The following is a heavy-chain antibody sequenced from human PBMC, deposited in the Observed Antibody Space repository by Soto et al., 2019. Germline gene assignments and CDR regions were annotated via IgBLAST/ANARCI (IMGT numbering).Heavy chain of an antibody. CDR2: FDPEDGGT. V-gene: IGHV1-24*01. CDR1: GSTLTELS. D-gene: IGHD3-16*01. CDR3: ASPGVYVYHYSYGLDV. J-gene: IGHJ6*02. Sequence: QVQLVQSGAEVKKPGASVKVSCKVSGSTLTELSMHWVRQAPGKGLEWMGGFDPEDGGTFYAQKFKGRVTMPEDTSAATVYMELRSLRSEDTAVYYCASPGVYVYHYSYGLDVWGQGTTVTVSS.